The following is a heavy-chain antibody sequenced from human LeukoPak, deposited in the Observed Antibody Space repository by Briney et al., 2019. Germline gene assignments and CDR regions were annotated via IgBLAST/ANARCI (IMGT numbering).Heavy chain of an antibody. CDR3: AQSTVVGYDILTGYYSGNWFDP. CDR1: GFTFSTYA. Sequence: GGSLRLSCAASGFTFSTYAMSWVRQAPGKGLEWVSSISSSSSYIYYADSLKGRFTVSRDNAKNSLYLQINSLRAEDTAVYYCAQSTVVGYDILTGYYSGNWFDPWGQGTLVTVSS. V-gene: IGHV3-21*04. CDR2: ISSSSSYI. D-gene: IGHD3-9*01. J-gene: IGHJ5*02.